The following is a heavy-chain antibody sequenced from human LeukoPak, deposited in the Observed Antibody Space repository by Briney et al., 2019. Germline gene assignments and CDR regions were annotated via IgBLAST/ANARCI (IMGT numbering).Heavy chain of an antibody. J-gene: IGHJ6*03. Sequence: GSSVKVSCKASGGTFSSYAISWVRQAPGQGLEWMGGIIPIFGTANYAQKFQGRVTTTADESTSTAYMELSSLRSEDTAVYYCARGAGNSYYYYYMDVWGKGTTVTVSS. CDR1: GGTFSSYA. CDR3: ARGAGNSYYYYYMDV. V-gene: IGHV1-69*01. CDR2: IIPIFGTA. D-gene: IGHD4-23*01.